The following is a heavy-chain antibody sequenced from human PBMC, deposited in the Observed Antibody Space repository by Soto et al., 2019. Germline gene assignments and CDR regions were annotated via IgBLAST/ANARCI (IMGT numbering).Heavy chain of an antibody. V-gene: IGHV3-23*01. Sequence: EVQLLESGGGLVQPGGSLRLSCAASGFTFSSYAMSWVRQAPGKGLEWVSAISGSGGSTYYADSVKGRFTISRDNFKNPLYLQMNSLRAEDTAVYYCAKRDKVAAAGFPWYFDLWGRGTLVTVSS. J-gene: IGHJ2*01. CDR2: ISGSGGST. D-gene: IGHD6-13*01. CDR3: AKRDKVAAAGFPWYFDL. CDR1: GFTFSSYA.